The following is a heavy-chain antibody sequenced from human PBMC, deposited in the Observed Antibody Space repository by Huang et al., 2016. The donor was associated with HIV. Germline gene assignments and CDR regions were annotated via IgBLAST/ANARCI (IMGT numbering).Heavy chain of an antibody. CDR3: ARPQIHHSRAFDI. V-gene: IGHV1-46*01. CDR1: GYTFTSYY. Sequence: QVQLVQSGAEVKKPGASVKVSCKTSGYTFTSYYMHWVRQAPGQGCEWMGIISPRRGSTTYTKKCQGRVSMSRDTSTSTVYMELSSLRSEDTAVYYCARPQIHHSRAFDIWGQGTMVTVSS. D-gene: IGHD2-15*01. J-gene: IGHJ3*02. CDR2: ISPRRGST.